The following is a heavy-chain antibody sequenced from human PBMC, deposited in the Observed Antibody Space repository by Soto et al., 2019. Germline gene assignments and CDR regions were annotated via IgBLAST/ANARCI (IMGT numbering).Heavy chain of an antibody. CDR3: ARVGDFWSGYPSDY. J-gene: IGHJ4*02. CDR1: GGTFSSYA. D-gene: IGHD3-3*01. Sequence: SVKVSCKASGGTFSSYAISRVRQAPGQGLEWMGGIIPIFGTANYAQKFQGRVTITADESTSTAYMELSSLRSEDTAVYYCARVGDFWSGYPSDYWGQGTLVTVSS. V-gene: IGHV1-69*13. CDR2: IIPIFGTA.